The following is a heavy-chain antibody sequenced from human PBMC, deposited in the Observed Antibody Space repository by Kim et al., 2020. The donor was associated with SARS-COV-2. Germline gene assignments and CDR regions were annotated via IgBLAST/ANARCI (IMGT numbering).Heavy chain of an antibody. J-gene: IGHJ6*02. CDR2: IIPIFGTA. D-gene: IGHD3-9*01. Sequence: SVKVSCKASGGTFSSYAISWVRQAPGQGLEWMGGIIPIFGTANYAQKFQGRVTITADESTSTAYMELSSLRSEDTAVYYCARVGMLGLTGYYKLYYYYGMDVWGQGTTVTVSS. CDR3: ARVGMLGLTGYYKLYYYYGMDV. CDR1: GGTFSSYA. V-gene: IGHV1-69*13.